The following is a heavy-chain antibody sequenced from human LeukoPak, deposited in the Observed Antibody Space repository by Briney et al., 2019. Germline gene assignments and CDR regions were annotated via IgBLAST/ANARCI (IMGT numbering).Heavy chain of an antibody. J-gene: IGHJ1*01. CDR1: GYSFNTYV. Sequence: GGSLTLSCAVSGYSFNTYVMTWVRQAPGKGRERVWPMGTGGEKIHNVDSVKGRFPISRDNSQNTLYLQMNSLRDEDTDVYYCAKALVPTSTFYSYYQHWGQGSLVTVSS. V-gene: IGHV3-23*01. CDR3: AKALVPTSTFYSYYQH. CDR2: MGTGGEKI. D-gene: IGHD2-2*01.